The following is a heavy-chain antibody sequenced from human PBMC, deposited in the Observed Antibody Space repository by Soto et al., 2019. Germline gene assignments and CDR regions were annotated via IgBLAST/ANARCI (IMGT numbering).Heavy chain of an antibody. CDR3: ARVYGEYSSSQGYYYYYYGMDV. CDR1: GFTFSDYY. Sequence: LRLSCAASGFTFSDYYMSWIRHAPVNGLELVSYISSSSSYTNYADSVKGRFTISRDNAKNSLYLQMNSLRAEDTAVYYCARVYGEYSSSQGYYYYYYGMDVWGQGTTVTVSS. D-gene: IGHD6-6*01. V-gene: IGHV3-11*06. CDR2: ISSSSSYT. J-gene: IGHJ6*02.